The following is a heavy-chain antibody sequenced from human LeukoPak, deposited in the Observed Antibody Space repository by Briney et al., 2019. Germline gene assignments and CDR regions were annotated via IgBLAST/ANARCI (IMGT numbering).Heavy chain of an antibody. CDR2: ISYDGSNK. J-gene: IGHJ4*02. V-gene: IGHV3-30*18. Sequence: GGSLRLSWAASGFSFSSYGMHWVRQAPGKGLEWVAVISYDGSNKYYADSVKGRFTISRDNSKNTLYLQMNSLRAEDTAVYYCAKDRSGGSCYDYWGQGTLVTVSS. CDR1: GFSFSSYG. CDR3: AKDRSGGSCYDY. D-gene: IGHD2-15*01.